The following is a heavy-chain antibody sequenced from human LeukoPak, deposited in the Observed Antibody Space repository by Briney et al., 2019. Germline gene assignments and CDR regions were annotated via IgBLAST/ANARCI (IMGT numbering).Heavy chain of an antibody. Sequence: GGSLRLSCAASGFTFSDYYITWIRQAPGKGLEWISYISSSSSTIYYADSVKGRFTISRDNAKNSLYLQLNSLRAEDTAVYYCAKGPQPFDYWAREPWSPSPQ. D-gene: IGHD1-14*01. CDR1: GFTFSDYY. J-gene: IGHJ4*02. CDR3: AKGPQPFDY. CDR2: ISSSSSTI. V-gene: IGHV3-11*04.